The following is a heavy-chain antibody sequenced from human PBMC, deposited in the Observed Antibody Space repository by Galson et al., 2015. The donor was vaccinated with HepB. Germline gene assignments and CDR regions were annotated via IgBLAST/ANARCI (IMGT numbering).Heavy chain of an antibody. CDR3: ATHSPANYYGSQGGAPYYYYYGMDV. V-gene: IGHV1-24*01. D-gene: IGHD3-10*01. Sequence: SVKVSCKVSGYTLTKLSMHWVRQAPGKGLEWMGGFDPEDGETIYAQKFQGRVTMTEDTSTDTAYMELSSLRSEDTAVYYCATHSPANYYGSQGGAPYYYYYGMDVWGQGTTVTVSS. J-gene: IGHJ6*02. CDR2: FDPEDGET. CDR1: GYTLTKLS.